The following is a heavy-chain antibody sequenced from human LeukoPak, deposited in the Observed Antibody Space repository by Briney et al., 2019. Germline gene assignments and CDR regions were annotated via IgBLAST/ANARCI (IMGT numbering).Heavy chain of an antibody. D-gene: IGHD2-15*01. CDR1: GYTFTSYY. CDR2: ISPTGGST. Sequence: GASVKVSCKASGYTFTSYYMHWVRQAPGQGLEWMGIISPTGGSTTYAQTFQGRVAMTRDTSTSTVHMELSSLRSEDTAVYYCARDIEVVAATVAFQHWGQGTLVTVSS. J-gene: IGHJ1*01. V-gene: IGHV1-46*01. CDR3: ARDIEVVAATVAFQH.